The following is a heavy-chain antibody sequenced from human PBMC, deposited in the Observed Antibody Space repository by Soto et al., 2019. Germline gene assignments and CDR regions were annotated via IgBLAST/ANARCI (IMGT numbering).Heavy chain of an antibody. Sequence: QVQLVESGGGVVQPGRSLRLSCAASGSTFSSYGMHWVRQAPGKGLEWVAVISYDGSNKYYADSVKGRFTISRDNSKNTLYLQMNSLRAEDTAVYYCAKEGSYCSGVSCYSTYFDYWGQGTLVTVSS. CDR2: ISYDGSNK. V-gene: IGHV3-30*18. J-gene: IGHJ4*02. CDR3: AKEGSYCSGVSCYSTYFDY. D-gene: IGHD2-15*01. CDR1: GSTFSSYG.